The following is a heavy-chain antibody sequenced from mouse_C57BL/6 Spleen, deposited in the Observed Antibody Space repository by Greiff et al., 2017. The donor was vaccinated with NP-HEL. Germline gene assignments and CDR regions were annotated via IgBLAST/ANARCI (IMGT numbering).Heavy chain of an antibody. CDR2: INSDGGST. J-gene: IGHJ1*03. D-gene: IGHD2-10*01. CDR3: ARLRGLLPEGYFDV. CDR1: EYEFPSHD. Sequence: EVNVVESGGGLVQPGESLKLSCESNEYEFPSHDMSWVRKTPEKRLELVAAINSDGGSTYYPDTMERRFIISRDNTKKTLYLQMSSLRSEDTALYYCARLRGLLPEGYFDVWGTGTTVTVSS. V-gene: IGHV5-2*01.